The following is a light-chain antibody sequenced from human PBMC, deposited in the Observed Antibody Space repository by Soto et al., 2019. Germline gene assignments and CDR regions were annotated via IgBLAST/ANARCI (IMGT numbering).Light chain of an antibody. CDR2: EVS. Sequence: QSALTQPPSASGSPGQSVTISCTGTSSDVGGYNFVSWYQQHPGKAPKLMIYEVSERPSGVPDRCSGYKSGNTASLTVSGLQAEDEADYYCSSYAGSNIVVFGGGTKVTVL. V-gene: IGLV2-8*01. CDR1: SSDVGGYNF. CDR3: SSYAGSNIVV. J-gene: IGLJ2*01.